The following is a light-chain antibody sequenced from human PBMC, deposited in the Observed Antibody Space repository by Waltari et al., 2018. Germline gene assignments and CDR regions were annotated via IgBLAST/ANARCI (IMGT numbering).Light chain of an antibody. CDR1: RNNVGNQG. CDR3: SAWDSDLVAVV. CDR2: RSN. J-gene: IGLJ3*02. V-gene: IGLV10-54*04. Sequence: QAGLTQPPSLSRDLGQTATLTCTGNRNNVGNQGAAWLQQHRGHPPKLLSFRSNNRTSGISERFSASTSGNTASLTITGLQPDDDADYYCSAWDSDLVAVVFGGGTRLTVL.